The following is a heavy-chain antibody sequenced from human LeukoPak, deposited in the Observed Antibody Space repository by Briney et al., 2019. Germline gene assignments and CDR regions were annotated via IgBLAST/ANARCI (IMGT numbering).Heavy chain of an antibody. D-gene: IGHD5/OR15-5a*01. CDR1: GFIFSRYW. J-gene: IGHJ4*02. CDR2: INQEGSEK. CDR3: ARPFSDPVSSDY. Sequence: GGSLRLSCAASGFIFSRYWMSWVRQAPGKGLEWVANINQEGSEKYYVDSVKGRFTISRDNAKNSLYLQMNSLRVEDTAVYYCARPFSDPVSSDYWGQGILVTVSS. V-gene: IGHV3-7*01.